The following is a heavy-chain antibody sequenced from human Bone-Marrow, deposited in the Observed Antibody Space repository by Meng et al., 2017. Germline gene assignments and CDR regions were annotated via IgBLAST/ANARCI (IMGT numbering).Heavy chain of an antibody. CDR1: GFTFSSYG. J-gene: IGHJ6*02. Sequence: GGSLRLSCAASGFTFSSYGMHWVRQAPGKGLEWVAVIWYDGSNKYYADSVKGRFTISRDNSKNTLYLQMNSLRAEDTAVYYCATRGVDYGDYYYYGMDVWGQGTAVTVSS. CDR2: IWYDGSNK. V-gene: IGHV3-33*01. CDR3: ATRGVDYGDYYYYGMDV. D-gene: IGHD4-17*01.